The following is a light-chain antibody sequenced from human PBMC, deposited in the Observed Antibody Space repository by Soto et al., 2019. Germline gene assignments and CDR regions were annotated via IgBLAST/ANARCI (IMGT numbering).Light chain of an antibody. CDR3: QQYNNWPPRET. CDR1: QSVSSN. J-gene: IGKJ1*01. Sequence: EIGRTQSPATLSVSPGERATLSCRASQSVSSNFAWYQQKPGQAPRLLIYGASTRATGIPARFSGSGSGTEFTLTISSLQSEDFAVYYCQQYNNWPPRETFGQGTKVEIK. CDR2: GAS. V-gene: IGKV3-15*01.